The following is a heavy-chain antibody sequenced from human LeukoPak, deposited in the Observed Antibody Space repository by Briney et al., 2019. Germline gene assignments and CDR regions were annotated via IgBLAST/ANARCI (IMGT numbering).Heavy chain of an antibody. D-gene: IGHD3-9*01. CDR1: GGTFSSYA. J-gene: IGHJ4*02. CDR2: IIPIFGTA. V-gene: IGHV1-69*06. Sequence: SVKVSCKASGGTFSSYAISWVRQAPGQGLEWMGGIIPIFGTANYAQKFQGRVTITADKSTSTAYMELSSLSSEDTAVYYCAKELPHYDTFGLVNWGQGTLVTVSS. CDR3: AKELPHYDTFGLVN.